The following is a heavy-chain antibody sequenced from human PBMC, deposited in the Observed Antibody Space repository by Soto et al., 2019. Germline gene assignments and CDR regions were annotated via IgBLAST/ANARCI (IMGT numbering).Heavy chain of an antibody. CDR3: ARAAGRFGEQFWFDP. CDR1: GYTFTSYN. D-gene: IGHD3-10*01. CDR2: INPRGFFT. V-gene: IGHV1-46*01. J-gene: IGHJ5*02. Sequence: QVQLVQSGAEVKKPGASVKVSCKASGYTFTSYNIHWVRQAPGQGLEWVGMINPRGFFTTYAQKFRGRVTMTGDTSTSVVYMELTNLRSEDTSVYYCARAAGRFGEQFWFDPWGQGTLVSVSS.